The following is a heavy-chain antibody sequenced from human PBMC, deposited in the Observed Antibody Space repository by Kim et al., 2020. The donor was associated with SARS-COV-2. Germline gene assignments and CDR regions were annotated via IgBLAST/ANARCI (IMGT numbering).Heavy chain of an antibody. Sequence: GGSLRLSCAASGFTFSSYSMNWVRQAPGKGLEWVSSISSSSSYIYYADSVKGRFTISRDNAKNSLYLQMNSLRAEDTAVYYCARVVAAAGWFDPWGQGTLVTVSS. CDR1: GFTFSSYS. CDR2: ISSSSSYI. J-gene: IGHJ5*02. D-gene: IGHD2-15*01. CDR3: ARVVAAAGWFDP. V-gene: IGHV3-21*01.